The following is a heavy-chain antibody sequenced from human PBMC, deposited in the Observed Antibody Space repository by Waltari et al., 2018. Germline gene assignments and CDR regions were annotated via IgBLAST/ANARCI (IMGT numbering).Heavy chain of an antibody. V-gene: IGHV4-39*07. CDR1: GGSISSSSYY. Sequence: QLQLQESGPGLVKPSETLSLTCTVSGGSISSSSYYWGWIRQPPGKGLEWIGSIYYSGSTYYNPSLKSRVTISVDTSKNQFSLKLSSVTAADTAVYYCARVPEWELLPDAFDIWGQGTMVTVSS. CDR3: ARVPEWELLPDAFDI. D-gene: IGHD1-26*01. J-gene: IGHJ3*02. CDR2: IYYSGST.